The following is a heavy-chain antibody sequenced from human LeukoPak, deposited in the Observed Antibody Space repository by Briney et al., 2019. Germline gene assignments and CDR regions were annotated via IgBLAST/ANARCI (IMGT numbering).Heavy chain of an antibody. J-gene: IGHJ3*02. D-gene: IGHD6-6*01. CDR2: INHTGST. CDR1: GGSFSGYY. Sequence: SETLSLTCAVYGGSFSGYYWSWIRQPPGKGLEWVGEINHTGSTNYNPSLKSRVTISLETSMNQFSLKLSSVTAADTALYYCAEGVGYSSSSNDALDIWGQGTMVTVSS. CDR3: AEGVGYSSSSNDALDI. V-gene: IGHV4-34*01.